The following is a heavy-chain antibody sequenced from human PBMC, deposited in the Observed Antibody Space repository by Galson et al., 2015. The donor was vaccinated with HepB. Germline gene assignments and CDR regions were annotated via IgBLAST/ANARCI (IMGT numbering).Heavy chain of an antibody. V-gene: IGHV1-3*01. CDR3: ARGHHDSSGYDY. J-gene: IGHJ4*02. D-gene: IGHD3-22*01. CDR2: INAGNGNT. CDR1: GYTFTSYA. Sequence: SVKVSCKASGYTFTSYAMHWVRQAPGQRLEWMGWINAGNGNTKYSQKFQGRVTITRDTSASTAYMELSSLRSEDTAVYYCARGHHDSSGYDYWGQGTLVTVSS.